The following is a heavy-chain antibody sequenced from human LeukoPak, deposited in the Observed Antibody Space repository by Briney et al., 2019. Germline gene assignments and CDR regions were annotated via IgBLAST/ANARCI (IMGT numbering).Heavy chain of an antibody. V-gene: IGHV3-9*01. Sequence: GGSLRLSCAASGFTFDDYAMHWVRQAPGKGLEWVSGISWNSGSIGYADSVKGRFTISRDNAKNSLYLQMNSLRAEDTAVYYCAKDPSPTRHYSGSYYGDGYWGQGTLVTVSS. CDR3: AKDPSPTRHYSGSYYGDGY. D-gene: IGHD1-26*01. CDR1: GFTFDDYA. CDR2: ISWNSGSI. J-gene: IGHJ4*02.